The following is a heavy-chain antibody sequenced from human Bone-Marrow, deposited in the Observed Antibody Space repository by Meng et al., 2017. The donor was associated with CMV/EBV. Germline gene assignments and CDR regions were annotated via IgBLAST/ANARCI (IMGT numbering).Heavy chain of an antibody. J-gene: IGHJ4*02. CDR1: GYSISSGYY. CDR3: ARGLGRWLQLALDY. D-gene: IGHD5-24*01. Sequence: GSLRLSCTVSGYSISSGYYWGWIRQPPGKGLEWIGSIYHSGSTYYNPSLKSRVTISVDTSKNQFSLKLSSVTAADTAVYYCARGLGRWLQLALDYWGQGTLVTVSS. V-gene: IGHV4-38-2*02. CDR2: IYHSGST.